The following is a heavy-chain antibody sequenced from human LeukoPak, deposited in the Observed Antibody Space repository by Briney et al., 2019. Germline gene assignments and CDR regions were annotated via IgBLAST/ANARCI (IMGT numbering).Heavy chain of an antibody. D-gene: IGHD3-10*01. CDR1: GGSISSYY. CDR2: IYYSGSA. Sequence: KPSETLSLTCTVSGGSISSYYWSWIRQPPGKGLEWIGYIYYSGSASYNPSLKGRGTISLDTSKNQFSLKLTSVTAADTAVYYCARDLGYYYYEDGFDIWGQGTMVTDSS. J-gene: IGHJ3*02. V-gene: IGHV4-59*01. CDR3: ARDLGYYYYEDGFDI.